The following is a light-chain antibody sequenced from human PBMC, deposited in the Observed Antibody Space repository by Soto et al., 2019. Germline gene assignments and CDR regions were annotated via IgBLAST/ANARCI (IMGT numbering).Light chain of an antibody. J-gene: IGKJ1*01. CDR1: QSVSDY. CDR3: QQYSNWPRT. CDR2: TAS. Sequence: IWMTQSPGTLSVSPVEGATLACMASQSVSDYLAWYQQTPGQSPRLLIYTASTRATGIPARFSGSGSGTEFTLTISSLQSEDFAAYYCQQYSNWPRTFGQGTKVDIK. V-gene: IGKV3-15*01.